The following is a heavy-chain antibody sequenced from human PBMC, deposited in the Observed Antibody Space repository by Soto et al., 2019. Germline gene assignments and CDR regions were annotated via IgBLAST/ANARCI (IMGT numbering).Heavy chain of an antibody. CDR2: ISSSSSTI. CDR3: ARDRTSSSGWYVLEENGMDV. V-gene: IGHV3-48*02. CDR1: GFTFSSYS. J-gene: IGHJ6*02. Sequence: AGGSLRLSCAASGFTFSSYSMNWVRQAPGKGLEWVSYISSSSSTIYYADSVKGRFTISRDNAKNSLYLQMNSLRDEDTAVYYCARDRTSSSGWYVLEENGMDVWGQGTTVTVSS. D-gene: IGHD6-19*01.